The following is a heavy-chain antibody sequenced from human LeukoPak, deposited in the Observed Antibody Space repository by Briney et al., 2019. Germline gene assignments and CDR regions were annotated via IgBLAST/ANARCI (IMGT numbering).Heavy chain of an antibody. CDR1: GYSFPSYW. CDR2: IYPGDSDT. J-gene: IGHJ5*02. D-gene: IGHD3-10*01. CDR3: AQSAGYGSGSSWFDP. Sequence: GESLKISCKGSGYSFPSYWIGWVRQMPGKGLEWMGIIYPGDSDTRYSPSFQGQVTISADKSISTAYLQWSSLKASDTAMYYCAQSAGYGSGSSWFDPWGQGTLVTVSS. V-gene: IGHV5-51*01.